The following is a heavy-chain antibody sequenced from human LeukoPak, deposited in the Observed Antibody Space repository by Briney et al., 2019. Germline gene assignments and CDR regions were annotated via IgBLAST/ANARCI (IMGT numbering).Heavy chain of an antibody. Sequence: PSETLSLTCAVYGGSFSGYYWSWIRQPPGKGLEWIGEINHSGSTNYSPSLKSRVTISVDTSRNQFSLKLSSVTAADTAVYYCARAEGYGDPNTLDYWGQGTLVTVSS. CDR1: GGSFSGYY. D-gene: IGHD4-17*01. J-gene: IGHJ4*02. CDR3: ARAEGYGDPNTLDY. CDR2: INHSGST. V-gene: IGHV4-34*01.